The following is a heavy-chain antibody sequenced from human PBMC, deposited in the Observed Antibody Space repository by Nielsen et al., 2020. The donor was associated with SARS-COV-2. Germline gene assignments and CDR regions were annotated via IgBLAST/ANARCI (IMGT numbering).Heavy chain of an antibody. V-gene: IGHV4-59*01. CDR1: GGSISSYY. Sequence: SETLSLTCTVSGGSISSYYWSWIRQPPGKGLEWIGYIYYSGSTNYNPSLKSRVTISVDTSKNQFSLRLNSVTAADTAVYYCARTPRGYGHPDYWGQETLVTVSS. D-gene: IGHD5-12*01. CDR2: IYYSGST. J-gene: IGHJ4*02. CDR3: ARTPRGYGHPDY.